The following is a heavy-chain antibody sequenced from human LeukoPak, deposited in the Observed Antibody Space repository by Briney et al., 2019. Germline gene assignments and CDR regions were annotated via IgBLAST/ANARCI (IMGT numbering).Heavy chain of an antibody. J-gene: IGHJ4*02. CDR1: GGSFRGYY. CDR3: SSSGWYRGY. Sequence: SPETLSLTCAVYGGSFRGYYWSWIRQPPGKGLEWIGEINHSGSTSYNPSLKTRVTISVDTSKNQFSLKLSSVTAADTAVHYCSSSGWYRGYWGQGTPVTVPS. CDR2: INHSGST. D-gene: IGHD6-19*01. V-gene: IGHV4-34*01.